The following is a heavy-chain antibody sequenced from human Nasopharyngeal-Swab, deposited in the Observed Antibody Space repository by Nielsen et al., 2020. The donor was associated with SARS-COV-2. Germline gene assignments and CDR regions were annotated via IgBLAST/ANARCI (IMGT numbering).Heavy chain of an antibody. CDR1: GFTFSSYA. CDR3: AKDSGATVTPPRYYYYYGMDV. V-gene: IGHV3-23*01. J-gene: IGHJ6*02. CDR2: ISGSGGST. D-gene: IGHD4-17*01. Sequence: GGSLRLSCAASGFTFSSYAMSWVRQAPGKGLEWVSAISGSGGSTYYADSVKGRFTISRDNSKNTLYLQMNSLRAEDTALYYCAKDSGATVTPPRYYYYYGMDVWGQGTTVTVSS.